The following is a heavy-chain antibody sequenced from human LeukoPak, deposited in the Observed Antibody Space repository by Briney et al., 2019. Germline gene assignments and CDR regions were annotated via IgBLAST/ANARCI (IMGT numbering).Heavy chain of an antibody. CDR1: GFTFSNAW. CDR2: IKSKTDGGTT. D-gene: IGHD6-13*01. J-gene: IGHJ4*02. Sequence: GGSLRLSCAASGFTFSNAWMSWVRQAPGKGLEWVGRIKSKTDGGTTDYAAPVEGRFTISRDDSKNTLYLQMNSLKTEDTAVYYCYSSSWDYYFDYWGQGTLVTVSS. CDR3: YSSSWDYYFDY. V-gene: IGHV3-15*01.